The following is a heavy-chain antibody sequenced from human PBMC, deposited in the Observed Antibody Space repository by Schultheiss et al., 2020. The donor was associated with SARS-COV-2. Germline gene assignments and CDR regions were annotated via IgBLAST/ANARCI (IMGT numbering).Heavy chain of an antibody. CDR1: GFTFSSYW. CDR2: IKQDGREL. Sequence: GESLKISCAASGFTFSSYWMSWVRQAPGKGLEWVANIKQDGRELYYVDSVKGRFTISRDNAKNTLYLQMSSLRAEDTAVYYCATPPTGTGDYWGQGTLVTVSS. V-gene: IGHV3-7*01. CDR3: ATPPTGTGDY. J-gene: IGHJ4*02. D-gene: IGHD1-1*01.